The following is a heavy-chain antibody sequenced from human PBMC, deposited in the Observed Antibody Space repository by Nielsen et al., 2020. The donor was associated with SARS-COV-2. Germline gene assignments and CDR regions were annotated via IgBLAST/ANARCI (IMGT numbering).Heavy chain of an antibody. D-gene: IGHD2-15*01. CDR2: ISGSGGST. CDR3: AKDPVDDIVVVVAATEGWFDP. J-gene: IGHJ5*02. CDR1: GFTFSSYA. V-gene: IGHV3-23*01. Sequence: GESLKISCAASGFTFSSYAMNWVRQAPGKGLEWVSAISGSGGSTYYADSVKGRFTISRDNSKNTLYLQMNSLRAEDTAVYYCAKDPVDDIVVVVAATEGWFDPWGQGTLVTVSS.